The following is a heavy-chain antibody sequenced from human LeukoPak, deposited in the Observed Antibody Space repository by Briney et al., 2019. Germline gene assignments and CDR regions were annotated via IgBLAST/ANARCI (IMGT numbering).Heavy chain of an antibody. J-gene: IGHJ4*02. CDR3: MGADYGGH. V-gene: IGHV4-4*02. CDR2: IHYSGST. D-gene: IGHD4-17*01. Sequence: SGTLSLTCAVSGGSISSNNWWSWVRQSPGKGLEWIGEIHYSGSTNYNPSLKSRVTISVDKSKSQFSLDLSSVTAADTAVYYCMGADYGGHWGQGTLVTVSS. CDR1: GGSISSNNW.